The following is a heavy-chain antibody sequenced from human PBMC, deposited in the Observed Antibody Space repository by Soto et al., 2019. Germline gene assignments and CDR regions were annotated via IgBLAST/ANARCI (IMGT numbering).Heavy chain of an antibody. CDR3: ARAAQYCTNGVCYIGLDY. J-gene: IGHJ4*02. CDR1: GFTFNTYP. Sequence: GGSLRLSCAASGFTFNTYPMSWVRQAPGKGLKWVSAIGGGGFDTYYADSVKGRFTISRDNSKNTLYLQTNRLRAEDTAVYYCARAAQYCTNGVCYIGLDYWGQGTLVTVSS. D-gene: IGHD2-8*01. V-gene: IGHV3-23*01. CDR2: IGGGGFDT.